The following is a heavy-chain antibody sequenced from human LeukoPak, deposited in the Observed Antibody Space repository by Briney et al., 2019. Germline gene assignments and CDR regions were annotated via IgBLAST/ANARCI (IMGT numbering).Heavy chain of an antibody. J-gene: IGHJ4*02. CDR3: AGSIAARLDY. CDR1: GGSISSSSYS. Sequence: KPSETLSLTCTVSGGSISSSSYSWNWIRQPAGKGLEWIGRFYTSGTINYNPSLKSRVTISVDTSKNQFSLKLSSVTAADTAVYYCAGSIAARLDYWGQGTLVTVSS. V-gene: IGHV4-61*02. D-gene: IGHD6-6*01. CDR2: FYTSGTI.